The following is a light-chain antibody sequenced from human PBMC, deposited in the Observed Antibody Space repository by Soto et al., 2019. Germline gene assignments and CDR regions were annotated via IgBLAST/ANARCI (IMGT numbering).Light chain of an antibody. CDR2: GAS. V-gene: IGKV3-20*01. CDR3: QQYGRSPTT. Sequence: EIVLTQSPGTLSLSPGERATLSCRASQSVSSSYLARYQQKPGQAPRLLIYGASSRATGIPDRFSGSASGTDFTLTISRLEPEDFAVYYCQQYGRSPTTFGQGTKVDIK. J-gene: IGKJ1*01. CDR1: QSVSSSY.